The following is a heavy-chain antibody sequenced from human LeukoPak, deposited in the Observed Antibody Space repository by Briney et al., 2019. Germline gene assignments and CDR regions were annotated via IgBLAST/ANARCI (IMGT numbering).Heavy chain of an antibody. CDR2: IYYSGST. CDR1: GGSVSSGSYY. D-gene: IGHD4-23*01. V-gene: IGHV4-31*03. Sequence: PSETLSLTCTVSGGSVSSGSYYWSWIRQHPGKGLEWIGYIYYSGSTYYNPSLKSRVTISVDTSKNQFSLKLSSVTAADTAVYYCARAVLVYGGNTGYDAFDIWGQGTMVTVSS. CDR3: ARAVLVYGGNTGYDAFDI. J-gene: IGHJ3*02.